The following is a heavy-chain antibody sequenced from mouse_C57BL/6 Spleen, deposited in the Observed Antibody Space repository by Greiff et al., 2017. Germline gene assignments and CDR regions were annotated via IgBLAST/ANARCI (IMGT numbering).Heavy chain of an antibody. J-gene: IGHJ1*03. CDR2: IHPNSGST. Sequence: QVQLQQPGAELVKPGASVKLSCKASGYTFTSYWMHWVKQRPGQGLEWIGMIHPNSGSTNYNEKFKSKATLTVDKSSSTAYMQLSSLTSEDSAVYYCARSGTNRDEDWYFDVWGTGTTVTVSS. CDR1: GYTFTSYW. CDR3: ARSGTNRDEDWYFDV. D-gene: IGHD4-1*01. V-gene: IGHV1-64*01.